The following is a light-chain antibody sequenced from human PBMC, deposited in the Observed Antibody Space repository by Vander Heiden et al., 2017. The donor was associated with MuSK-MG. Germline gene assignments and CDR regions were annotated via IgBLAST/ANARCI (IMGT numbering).Light chain of an antibody. CDR3: QQSYSTLRLT. V-gene: IGKV1-39*01. J-gene: IGKJ4*01. CDR2: AAA. CDR1: QGISSY. Sequence: DIQMTQSPSSLSASVGDRVTITCRASQGISSYLNWYQQKPGKAPKLLIYAAASLQSGVPSRFSGSGSGTDFTPTISSLQPEDFATYYCQQSYSTLRLTFGGGTKVEIK.